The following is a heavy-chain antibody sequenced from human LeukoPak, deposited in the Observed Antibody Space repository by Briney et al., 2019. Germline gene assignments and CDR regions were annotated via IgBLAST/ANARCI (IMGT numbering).Heavy chain of an antibody. CDR1: EFTFSSYH. CDR2: ISSSSSYT. V-gene: IGHV3-21*01. Sequence: GGSLRLSCAASEFTFSSYHMNWVRQAPGKGLEWVSFISSSSSYTNYADSVKGRFTISRDSAKSSVYLQMNSLRAEDTAVYYCARDLHSRMDYYSLDVWGQGTTVAVSS. J-gene: IGHJ6*02. D-gene: IGHD2-15*01. CDR3: ARDLHSRMDYYSLDV.